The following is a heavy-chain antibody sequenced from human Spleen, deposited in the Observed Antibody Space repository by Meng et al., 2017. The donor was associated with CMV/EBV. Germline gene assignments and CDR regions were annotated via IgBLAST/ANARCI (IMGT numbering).Heavy chain of an antibody. V-gene: IGHV6-1*01. CDR2: TYYRSKWYN. D-gene: IGHD1-26*01. CDR3: ARGGVGATSASFDY. CDR1: VSSNSAA. Sequence: VSSNSAAWNWIRQAPARGLEWLRRTYYRSKWYNDYAVSVKSRITINPDTSKNQFSLQLNSVTPEDTAVYYCARGGVGATSASFDYWGQGTLVTVSS. J-gene: IGHJ4*02.